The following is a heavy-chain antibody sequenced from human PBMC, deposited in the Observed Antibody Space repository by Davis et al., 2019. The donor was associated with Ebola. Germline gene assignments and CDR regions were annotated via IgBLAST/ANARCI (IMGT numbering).Heavy chain of an antibody. CDR1: GGSISSYY. CDR2: IYYSGST. V-gene: IGHV4-59*08. Sequence: PSETLSLTCTVSGGSISSYYWSWIRQPPGKGLEWIGYIYYSGSTYYNPSLKSRVTISVATSKNQFSLKLSSVTAADTAVYYCARCRSGWYFDLWGRGTLVTVSS. CDR3: ARCRSGWYFDL. J-gene: IGHJ2*01.